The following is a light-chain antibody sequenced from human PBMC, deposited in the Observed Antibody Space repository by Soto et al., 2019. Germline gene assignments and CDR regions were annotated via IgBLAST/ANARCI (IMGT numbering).Light chain of an antibody. Sequence: DIQMTQSPSSLSASVGDRVTITCRASQGISNYLAWYQQKPGKVPKLLIYAASTLQSGVPSRFSGSGSGTDFTLTISSLQPEDVGTYYCKKYNSVEWTFCQGTKVEIK. J-gene: IGKJ1*01. CDR2: AAS. CDR3: KKYNSVEWT. V-gene: IGKV1-27*01. CDR1: QGISNY.